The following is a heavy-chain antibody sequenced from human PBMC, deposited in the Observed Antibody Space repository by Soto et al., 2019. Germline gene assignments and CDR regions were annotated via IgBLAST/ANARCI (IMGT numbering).Heavy chain of an antibody. V-gene: IGHV3-15*01. J-gene: IGHJ4*02. D-gene: IGHD3-10*01. Sequence: PGGSLRLSCAASGFTFSSYSMNWVRQAPGKGLEWVGRIKTKSDGGTADYTAPVKGRFTISRDDSKNTLYLQMNSLTTEDTAVYYCTTTTMVRGLGRGHWGQGTLVTVSS. CDR2: IKTKSDGGTA. CDR1: GFTFSSYS. CDR3: TTTTMVRGLGRGH.